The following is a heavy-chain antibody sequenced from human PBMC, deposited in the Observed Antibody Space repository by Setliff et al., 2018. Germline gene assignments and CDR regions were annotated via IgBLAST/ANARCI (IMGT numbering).Heavy chain of an antibody. J-gene: IGHJ4*02. Sequence: ASVKVSCKASGGTFSSYAISWVRQAPGQGLEWMGIINPSGGTTSYAPKFQGRVSMTRDTSTSTVYMQLSSLRSEDTAVYYCARDRFGRLCESSGPCYASPFFFDLWGQGALVTVSS. V-gene: IGHV1-46*01. CDR1: GGTFSSYA. CDR3: ARDRFGRLCESSGPCYASPFFFDL. D-gene: IGHD3-22*01. CDR2: INPSGGTT.